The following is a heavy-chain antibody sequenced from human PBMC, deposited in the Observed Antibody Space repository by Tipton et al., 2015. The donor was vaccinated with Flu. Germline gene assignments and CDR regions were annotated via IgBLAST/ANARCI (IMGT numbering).Heavy chain of an antibody. CDR3: ARGRFVGDYYYYGMDV. Sequence: TLSLTCAVSGGSISSSNWWSWVRQPPGKGLEWIGEIYHSGSTNYNPSLKSRVTISVDKSKNQFSLKLSSVTAADTAVYYCARGRFVGDYYYYGMDVWGQGTTVTVSS. J-gene: IGHJ6*02. CDR2: IYHSGST. CDR1: GGSISSSNW. D-gene: IGHD3-16*01. V-gene: IGHV4-4*02.